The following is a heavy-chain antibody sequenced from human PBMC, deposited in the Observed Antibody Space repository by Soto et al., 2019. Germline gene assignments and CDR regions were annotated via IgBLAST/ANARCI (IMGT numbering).Heavy chain of an antibody. CDR1: GGTFSSHA. CDR3: ARAATGYSSGWLADP. CDR2: IIPIFGTA. D-gene: IGHD6-19*01. J-gene: IGHJ5*02. Sequence: QVQLVQSGAEVKKPGSSVKVSCKASGGTFSSHAISWVRQAPGQGLEWMGGIIPIFGTANDAQKFQGRVTSTGDEATSTAYRELSSLRAGDTAVYYCARAATGYSSGWLADPWGQGSLVTVSS. V-gene: IGHV1-69*12.